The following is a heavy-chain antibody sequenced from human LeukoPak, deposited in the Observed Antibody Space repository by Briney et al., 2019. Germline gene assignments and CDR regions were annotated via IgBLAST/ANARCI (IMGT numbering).Heavy chain of an antibody. V-gene: IGHV3-23*01. CDR3: ARGPDYVWGSYRYDLFDY. CDR2: ISGTGVTT. D-gene: IGHD3-16*02. CDR1: GLIFINYE. J-gene: IGHJ4*02. Sequence: GGSLRLSCSVSGLIFINYEWSWVRQAPGKGLEWVSVISGTGVTTYYADSVIGRFTMSRDNSKNTVFLQMNSLRAEDTAVYYCARGPDYVWGSYRYDLFDYWGQGTLVTVSS.